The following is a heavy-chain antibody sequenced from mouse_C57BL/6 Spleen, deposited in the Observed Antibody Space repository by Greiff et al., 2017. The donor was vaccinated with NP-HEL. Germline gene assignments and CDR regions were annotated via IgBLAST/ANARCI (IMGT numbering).Heavy chain of an antibody. Sequence: QVQLQQSGPELVKPGASVKISCKASGYAFSSSWMNWVKQRPGKGLEWIGRIYPGDGDTNYNGKFKGKATLTADKSSSTAYMQLSSLTSEDSAVYFCASGRYGSSPAWFAYWGQGTLVTVSA. J-gene: IGHJ3*01. CDR1: GYAFSSSW. V-gene: IGHV1-82*01. CDR2: IYPGDGDT. CDR3: ASGRYGSSPAWFAY. D-gene: IGHD1-1*01.